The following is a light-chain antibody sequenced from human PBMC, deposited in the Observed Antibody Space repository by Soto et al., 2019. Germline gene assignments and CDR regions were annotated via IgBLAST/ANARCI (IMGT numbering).Light chain of an antibody. Sequence: DIQMTQSPSSLSASVGDRATITCRASQSSSSYLKWYQQKPGKVPKLLIYAASSLQSGVPARFSGSGSGTDFTLAISSLQPEDFATYYWQESFSKARNTFGQGTKLEIK. CDR3: QESFSKARNT. V-gene: IGKV1-39*01. J-gene: IGKJ2*01. CDR1: QSSSSY. CDR2: AAS.